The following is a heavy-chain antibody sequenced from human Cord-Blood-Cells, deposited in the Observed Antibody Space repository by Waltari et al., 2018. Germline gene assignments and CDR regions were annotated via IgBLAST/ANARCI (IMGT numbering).Heavy chain of an antibody. CDR1: GGSFSGYY. J-gene: IGHJ4*02. Sequence: ETLSLTCAVYGGSFSGYYWSWIRQPPGKGLEWIGEINHSGSTNYNPSLKSRVTISVDTSKNQFSLKLSSVTAADTAVYYCAREGPAATTFFDYWGQGTLVTVSS. CDR3: AREGPAATTFFDY. CDR2: INHSGST. D-gene: IGHD2-2*01. V-gene: IGHV4-34*01.